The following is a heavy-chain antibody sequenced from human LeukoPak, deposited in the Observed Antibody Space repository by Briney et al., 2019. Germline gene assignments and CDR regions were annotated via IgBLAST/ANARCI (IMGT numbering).Heavy chain of an antibody. D-gene: IGHD3-10*01. V-gene: IGHV1-2*02. CDR1: GYTFTSYY. CDR3: ARDRTVVWFES. CDR2: INPNSGDT. Sequence: ASVKVSCKASGYTFTSYYIHWVRQAPGQGLEWMGWINPNSGDTNYAQKFQGRVTMTRDTSISTAYMELSRLRSDDTALYYCARDRTVVWFESWGQGTLVTVSS. J-gene: IGHJ5*01.